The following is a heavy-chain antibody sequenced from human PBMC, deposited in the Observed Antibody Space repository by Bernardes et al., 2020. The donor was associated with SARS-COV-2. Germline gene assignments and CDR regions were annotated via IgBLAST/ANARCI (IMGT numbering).Heavy chain of an antibody. CDR3: AMEHTVVARKYYYYYGMDV. D-gene: IGHD3-22*01. V-gene: IGHV1-69*06. CDR2: IIPIFGTA. Sequence: SVKVSCKASGGTFSSYAISWVRQAPGQGLEWMGGIIPIFGTANYAQKFQGRVTITADKSTSTAYMELSSLRSEDTAVYYCAMEHTVVARKYYYYYGMDVWGQGTTVTVSS. J-gene: IGHJ6*02. CDR1: GGTFSSYA.